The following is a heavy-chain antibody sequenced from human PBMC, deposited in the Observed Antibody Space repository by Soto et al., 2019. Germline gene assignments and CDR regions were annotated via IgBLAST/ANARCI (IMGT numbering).Heavy chain of an antibody. D-gene: IGHD2-15*01. CDR2: IYYSGST. CDR1: GGSISSSSYY. V-gene: IGHV4-39*01. Sequence: SETLFLTCTVSGGSISSSSYYWGWIRQPPGKGLEWIGSIYYSGSTYYNPSLKSRVTISVDTSKNQFSLRLSSVTAADTAVYYCARQRSCSGGSCYRDAFDIWGQGTMVTVSS. CDR3: ARQRSCSGGSCYRDAFDI. J-gene: IGHJ3*02.